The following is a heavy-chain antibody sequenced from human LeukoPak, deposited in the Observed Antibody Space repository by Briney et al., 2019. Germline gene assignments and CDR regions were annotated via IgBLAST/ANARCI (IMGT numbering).Heavy chain of an antibody. CDR3: VRVYYVGTFRI. V-gene: IGHV4-59*01. CDR1: GGSISSYY. J-gene: IGHJ3*02. Sequence: SETLCLTCTVSGGSISSYYWSWIRQPPGKGLEWIGYIYYSGSTNYNPSLKSRVTIAVDTSKNQFSLKLSSVTAADTAVYYCVRVYYVGTFRIWGPGTMVTVSS. CDR2: IYYSGST. D-gene: IGHD4-23*01.